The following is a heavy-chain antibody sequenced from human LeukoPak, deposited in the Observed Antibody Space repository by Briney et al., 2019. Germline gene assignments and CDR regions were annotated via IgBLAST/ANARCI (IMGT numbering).Heavy chain of an antibody. Sequence: SETLSLTCTVSGGYIINNYWSWLRQPPAKELEWSGYIYSGGTTSYQPSLESRVTLAVDTSYNHFTLKLRSVTAADTAVYFCARHGSKLVGPSTIYFDYWGQGILVTVSS. J-gene: IGHJ4*02. V-gene: IGHV4-4*09. CDR3: ARHGSKLVGPSTIYFDY. CDR2: IYSGGTT. CDR1: GGYIINNY. D-gene: IGHD1-26*01.